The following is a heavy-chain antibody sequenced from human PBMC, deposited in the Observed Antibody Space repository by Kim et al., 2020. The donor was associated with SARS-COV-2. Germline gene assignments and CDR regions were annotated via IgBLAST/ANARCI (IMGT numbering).Heavy chain of an antibody. Sequence: GSLRLSCAASGFSFRSYGMHWVRQAPGKGLEWVAYISYDASDKFYADSVKGRFTVSRDNSNNTLYLQLNNLGGRDTAVFYCARGPVDPKDGWYFDLWGRGSLVTISS. J-gene: IGHJ2*01. D-gene: IGHD5-12*01. CDR2: ISYDASDK. V-gene: IGHV3-33*01. CDR3: ARGPVDPKDGWYFDL. CDR1: GFSFRSYG.